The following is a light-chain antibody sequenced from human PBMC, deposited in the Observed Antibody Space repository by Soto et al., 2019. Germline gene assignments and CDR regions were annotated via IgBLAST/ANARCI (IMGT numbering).Light chain of an antibody. J-gene: IGKJ5*01. CDR3: QRYNSYPIT. CDR1: QSISSW. CDR2: DAS. V-gene: IGKV1-5*01. Sequence: DIQMTQSPSTLSASVGDRVTITCRASQSISSWLAWYQQRPGQAPKLLIYDASRLESGVPSRFSGTGSGTEFTLTISSRQPDDFATYYCQRYNSYPITFGQGTRLEFK.